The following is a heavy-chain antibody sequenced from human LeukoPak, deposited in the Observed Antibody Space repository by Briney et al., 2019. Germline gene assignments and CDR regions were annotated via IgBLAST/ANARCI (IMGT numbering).Heavy chain of an antibody. CDR2: ISSSSSYI. D-gene: IGHD6-13*01. Sequence: GGSLRLSRAASGFTFSSYSMNWVRQAPGKGLEWVSSISSSSSYIYYADAVKGRFTISRDNAKNSLYLQMNSLRAEDTAVYYCARADSSSYLFDYWGQGTLVTVSS. CDR1: GFTFSSYS. V-gene: IGHV3-21*01. J-gene: IGHJ4*02. CDR3: ARADSSSYLFDY.